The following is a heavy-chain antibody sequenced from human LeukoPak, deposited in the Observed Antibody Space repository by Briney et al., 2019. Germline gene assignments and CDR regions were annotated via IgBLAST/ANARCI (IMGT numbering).Heavy chain of an antibody. J-gene: IGHJ4*02. Sequence: PGGSLRLSCVGTGFTFNTHVIHWFRQAPGKGLEWVSSISYDGSHQDYVESVKGRFTISRDNSKKTVDLQMNSLRPEDTAMYFCARNDPEWDLDTGVCSYWGQGALVTVSS. CDR3: ARNDPEWDLDTGVCSY. CDR1: GFTFNTHV. D-gene: IGHD1-26*01. V-gene: IGHV3-30*03. CDR2: ISYDGSHQ.